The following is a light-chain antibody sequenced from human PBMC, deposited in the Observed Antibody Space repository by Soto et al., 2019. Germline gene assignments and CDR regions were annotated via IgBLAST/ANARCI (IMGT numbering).Light chain of an antibody. V-gene: IGKV1-5*03. CDR2: KAS. CDR1: QSVRSW. CDR3: LQYNSYSLFT. J-gene: IGKJ3*01. Sequence: DIPMTQSPSTLSASVGDRVIITCRASQSVRSWLAWYQQKPGRAPKLLIYKASNLEGGVPSRFSGSGSATEFTLTIDSLQPDDFATYYCLQYNSYSLFTFGPGTKVDIK.